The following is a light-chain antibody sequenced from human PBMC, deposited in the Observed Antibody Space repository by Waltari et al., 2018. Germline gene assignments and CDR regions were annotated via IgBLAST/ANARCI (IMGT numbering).Light chain of an antibody. CDR1: DIGSKS. V-gene: IGLV3-21*03. J-gene: IGLJ2*01. Sequence: SYVLTQPSSVSVAPGKTATITCGGSDIGSKSVHWLRQKPGQAPGLVVSDDSDRPSGSPGRFSGSNSGRTATLTSSRVEAGDEADYFCQVWDSTSDHVVFGGGTKLTVL. CDR3: QVWDSTSDHVV. CDR2: DDS.